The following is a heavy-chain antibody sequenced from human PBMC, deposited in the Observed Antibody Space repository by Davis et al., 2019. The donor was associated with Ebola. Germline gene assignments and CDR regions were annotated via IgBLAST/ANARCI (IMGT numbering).Heavy chain of an antibody. J-gene: IGHJ4*02. CDR3: ATCGFCVSSSGIDY. CDR1: GFTFSNYP. Sequence: PGGSLRLSCGVFGFTFSNYPMSWVRQAPGKGLEWVSVISGSGGRTYYADSVRGRFTISRDNSKNTLYLQMNSLSADDTAVYYCATCGFCVSSSGIDYRGQGTLVTVSS. CDR2: ISGSGGRT. D-gene: IGHD6-19*01. V-gene: IGHV3-23*01.